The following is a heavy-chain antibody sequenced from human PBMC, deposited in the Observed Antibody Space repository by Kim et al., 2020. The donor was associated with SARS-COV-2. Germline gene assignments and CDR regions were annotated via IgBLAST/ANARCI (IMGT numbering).Heavy chain of an antibody. V-gene: IGHV4-39*01. CDR2: INYSGNT. J-gene: IGHJ1*01. D-gene: IGHD3-16*01. CDR3: ARLVSENSAVGY. Sequence: SETLSLTCTVSGDSISRSSNYWGWIRQPPGKGLEWIGSINYSGNTYYNPSLKSRVTISVDTSKNQFSLKMRSVTAADTAVYYCARLVSENSAVGYWGQGT. CDR1: GDSISRSSNY.